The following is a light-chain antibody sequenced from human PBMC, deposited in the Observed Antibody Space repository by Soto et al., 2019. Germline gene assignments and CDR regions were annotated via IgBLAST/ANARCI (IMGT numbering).Light chain of an antibody. CDR2: SAS. J-gene: IGKJ1*01. Sequence: DIQVPQSPSSLSASVGDAVTITCRASRTVGTFLNWYQQKPGKAPNLLIYSASTLHSGVPSRFSASGSGTDFALTISGLQPEDSATYYCQLSYVPWTFGQGTTVDIK. CDR3: QLSYVPWT. V-gene: IGKV1-39*01. CDR1: RTVGTF.